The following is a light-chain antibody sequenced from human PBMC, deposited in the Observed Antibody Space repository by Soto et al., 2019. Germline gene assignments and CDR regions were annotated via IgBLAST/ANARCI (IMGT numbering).Light chain of an antibody. V-gene: IGLV2-23*02. CDR3: CSYAGSDTMI. CDR2: EVS. J-gene: IGLJ2*01. Sequence: QSVLTQPASVSGSPGQSITISCTGTSSNVGSYNLVSWYQQHPGEAPKLMISEVSKRPSGVSNRFSGSKSGNTASLTISGLLAEDEAHYYCCSYAGSDTMIFGGGTKLTV. CDR1: SSNVGSYNL.